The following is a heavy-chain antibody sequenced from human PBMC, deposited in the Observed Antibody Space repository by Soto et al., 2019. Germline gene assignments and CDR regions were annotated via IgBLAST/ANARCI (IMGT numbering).Heavy chain of an antibody. D-gene: IGHD3-3*01. CDR2: ISYEGSNK. Sequence: GGSLRLSCVSSVSTFSGYGMHWVRQAPGKGLEWVAVISYEGSNKYYADSVKGRFTISRDNSINTMYLEMNSLRAEETAVYYCAKDRKTILGVVSFSGGTDVWGQGPTVTVSS. J-gene: IGHJ6*02. CDR3: AKDRKTILGVVSFSGGTDV. V-gene: IGHV3-30*18. CDR1: VSTFSGYG.